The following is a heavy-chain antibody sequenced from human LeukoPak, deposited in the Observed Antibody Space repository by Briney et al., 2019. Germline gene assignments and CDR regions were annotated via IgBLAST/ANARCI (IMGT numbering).Heavy chain of an antibody. J-gene: IGHJ4*02. CDR2: TSDRAGSS. CDR1: GFTFSTYG. V-gene: IGHV3-23*01. Sequence: PGGSLRLSCVASGFTFSTYGMSWVRRAPGKGLEWVSTTSDRAGSSSYSDSVKGRFTISRDNSKNTLYLQMNSLRAEDTAVYYCANNRIVGITPLDYWGQGTLVIVSS. D-gene: IGHD1-26*01. CDR3: ANNRIVGITPLDY.